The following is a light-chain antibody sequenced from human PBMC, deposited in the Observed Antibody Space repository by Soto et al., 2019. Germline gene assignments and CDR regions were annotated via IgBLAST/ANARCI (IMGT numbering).Light chain of an antibody. J-gene: IGKJ5*01. CDR1: QSVSSNN. Sequence: EIVLTQSPGTLSLSPGERATLSCRASQSVSSNNLAWYHQKPGQTPRLLIYGASSRATGIPDRFSGSGSGTDFTRTISRLEPEDFAVYYCQQYDNSITFGQGTRLEIE. CDR3: QQYDNSIT. CDR2: GAS. V-gene: IGKV3-20*01.